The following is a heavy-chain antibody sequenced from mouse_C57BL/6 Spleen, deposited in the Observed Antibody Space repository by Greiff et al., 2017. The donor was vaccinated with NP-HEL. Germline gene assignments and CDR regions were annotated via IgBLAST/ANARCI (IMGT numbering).Heavy chain of an antibody. Sequence: QVQLQQPGAELVKPGASVKLSCKASGYTFTSYWMHWVKQRPGQGLEWIGMIHPNSGSTNYNEKFKSKATLTVDKSSSTAYMQLSSLTSEDSAVYYCARAPITTVVATGYYAMDYWGQGTSVTVSS. CDR2: IHPNSGST. CDR1: GYTFTSYW. V-gene: IGHV1-64*01. D-gene: IGHD1-1*01. J-gene: IGHJ4*01. CDR3: ARAPITTVVATGYYAMDY.